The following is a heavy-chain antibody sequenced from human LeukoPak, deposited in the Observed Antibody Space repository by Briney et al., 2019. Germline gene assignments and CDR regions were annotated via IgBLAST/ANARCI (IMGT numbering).Heavy chain of an antibody. Sequence: GGSLRLSCAASGFTFNNFAMSWVRQAPGKGLEWVSAISGSGGSTYYADSVKGRFTISRDNSKNTLYLRMNSLRAEDTAVYYCAKTLIYYDSSGYYFDYWGQGTLVTVSS. CDR3: AKTLIYYDSSGYYFDY. CDR2: ISGSGGST. D-gene: IGHD3-22*01. V-gene: IGHV3-23*01. CDR1: GFTFNNFA. J-gene: IGHJ4*02.